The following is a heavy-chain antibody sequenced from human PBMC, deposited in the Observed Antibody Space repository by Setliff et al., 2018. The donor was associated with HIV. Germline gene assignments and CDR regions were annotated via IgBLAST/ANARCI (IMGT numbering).Heavy chain of an antibody. V-gene: IGHV2-5*01. CDR3: VRMISYSPYFDY. Sequence: GSGPTLVNPTQTLTLTCTISGFSVSTSEVGVGWIRQPPGKALEWLAVIYWNDYERDSPSLGSRLTITQDTSKSQVVLKMTNMDPVDTATYYCVRMISYSPYFDYWGQGTLVTVSS. D-gene: IGHD1-26*01. CDR2: IYWNDYE. CDR1: GFSVSTSEVG. J-gene: IGHJ4*02.